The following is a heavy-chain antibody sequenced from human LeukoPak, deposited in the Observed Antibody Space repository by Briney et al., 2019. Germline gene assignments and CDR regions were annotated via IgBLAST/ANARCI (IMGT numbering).Heavy chain of an antibody. CDR1: GGSISSSSYY. Sequence: SETLSLTCTVSGGSISSSSYYWGWIRQPPGKGLEWIGSIYYSGSTYYNPSLKSRVTISVDTSKNQFSPKLSSVTAADTAVYYCARLADGDDFWSGTYAFDIWGQGTMVTVSS. J-gene: IGHJ3*02. CDR2: IYYSGST. CDR3: ARLADGDDFWSGTYAFDI. V-gene: IGHV4-39*01. D-gene: IGHD3-3*01.